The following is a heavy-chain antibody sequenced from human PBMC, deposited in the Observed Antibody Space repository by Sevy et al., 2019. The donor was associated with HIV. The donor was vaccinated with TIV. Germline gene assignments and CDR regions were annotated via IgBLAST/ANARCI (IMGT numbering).Heavy chain of an antibody. CDR1: GFTFSSYW. V-gene: IGHV3-7*03. Sequence: GGSLRLSCAASGFTFSSYWMSWVRQAPGKGLEWVANIKQDGSEKYYVDSVKGRFTISRDNAKNSLYLQMNSVRAEDTAVYYCASSGLHLGELSPGGWFDPWGQGTLVTVSS. J-gene: IGHJ5*02. CDR2: IKQDGSEK. CDR3: ASSGLHLGELSPGGWFDP. D-gene: IGHD3-16*02.